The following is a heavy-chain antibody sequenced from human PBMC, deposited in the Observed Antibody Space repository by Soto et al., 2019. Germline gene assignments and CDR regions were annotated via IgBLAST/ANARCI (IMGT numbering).Heavy chain of an antibody. V-gene: IGHV1-18*04. Sequence: ASVKVSCKASGYTFTSYGMSWVRQAPGKGLECVGWISAYNGNTNNEQKLQGRVTMTTDTSTSTAYMELRSLRSDDTAVYYCARGGYCSSTSCPRARYYYYGMDVWGQGTTVTVSS. D-gene: IGHD2-2*01. CDR3: ARGGYCSSTSCPRARYYYYGMDV. CDR2: ISAYNGNT. J-gene: IGHJ6*02. CDR1: GYTFTSYG.